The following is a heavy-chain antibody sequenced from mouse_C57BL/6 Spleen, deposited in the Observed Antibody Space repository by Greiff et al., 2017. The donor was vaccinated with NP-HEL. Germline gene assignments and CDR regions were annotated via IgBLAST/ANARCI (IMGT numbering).Heavy chain of an antibody. CDR3: ARGGYSPFAY. CDR1: GYTFTDYN. D-gene: IGHD1-3*01. CDR2: INPNNGGT. Sequence: EVQLQQSGPELVKPGASVKIPCKASGYTFTDYNMDWVKQSHGKSLEWIGDINPNNGGTIYNQKFKGKATLTVDKSSRTAYMELRSLTSEDTAVYYCARGGYSPFAYWGQGTLVTVSA. J-gene: IGHJ3*01. V-gene: IGHV1-18*01.